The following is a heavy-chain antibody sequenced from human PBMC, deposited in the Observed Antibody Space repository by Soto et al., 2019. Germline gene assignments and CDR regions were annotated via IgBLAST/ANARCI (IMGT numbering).Heavy chain of an antibody. CDR3: ARDGVRGSSRRVNLYYGMDV. V-gene: IGHV3-33*01. Sequence: PGGSLRLSCAASGFTFSSYGMHWVRQAPGKGLEWVAVIWYDGSNKYYADSVKGRFTISRDNSKNTLYLQMNSLRAEDTAVYYCARDGVRGSSRRVNLYYGMDVWGQGTKVTVSS. CDR1: GFTFSSYG. D-gene: IGHD3-10*01. CDR2: IWYDGSNK. J-gene: IGHJ6*02.